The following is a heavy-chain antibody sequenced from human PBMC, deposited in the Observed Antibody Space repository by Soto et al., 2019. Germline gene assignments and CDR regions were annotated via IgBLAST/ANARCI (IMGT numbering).Heavy chain of an antibody. D-gene: IGHD1-7*01. V-gene: IGHV3-23*01. CDR3: AKDRNWNYHFDY. Sequence: EVQLLESGGGLVQPGGSLRLSCAASGFTFSSYAMRWVRQAPGKGLEWVSAISGSGGSTYYADSVKGRFTISRDNSKNTLYLQMNSLRAEDTAVYYCAKDRNWNYHFDYWGQGTLVTVSS. CDR2: ISGSGGST. J-gene: IGHJ4*02. CDR1: GFTFSSYA.